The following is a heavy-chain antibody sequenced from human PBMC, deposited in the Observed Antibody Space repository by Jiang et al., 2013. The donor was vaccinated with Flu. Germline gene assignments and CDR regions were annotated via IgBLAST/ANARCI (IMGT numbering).Heavy chain of an antibody. CDR1: GYTVTSYH. J-gene: IGHJ3*02. CDR3: ARDISRGAFDI. V-gene: IGHV7-4-1*02. CDR2: INTNTGNP. Sequence: SGYTVTSYHMNWVRQAPGQGLEWMGWINTNTGNPAYAQGFTRGFVFSLDTSVSTAYLQISSLKAEDTAVYYCARDISRGAFDIWGQGTMVTVSS. D-gene: IGHD1-26*01.